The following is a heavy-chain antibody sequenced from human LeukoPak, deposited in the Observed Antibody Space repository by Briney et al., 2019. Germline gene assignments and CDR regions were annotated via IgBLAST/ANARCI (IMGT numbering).Heavy chain of an antibody. Sequence: SETLSFICTVSGGSISSYYWSWIRQPPGKGLEWIGYIYYSGSTNYNPSLKSRVTISVDTSKNQFSLKLSSVTAADTAVYYCARDRDRDGSPDGFDYWGQGTLVTVSS. CDR2: IYYSGST. V-gene: IGHV4-59*01. D-gene: IGHD5-24*01. CDR1: GGSISSYY. CDR3: ARDRDRDGSPDGFDY. J-gene: IGHJ4*02.